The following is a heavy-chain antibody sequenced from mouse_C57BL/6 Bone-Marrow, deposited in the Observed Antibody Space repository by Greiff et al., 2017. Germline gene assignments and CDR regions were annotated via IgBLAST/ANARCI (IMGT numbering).Heavy chain of an antibody. Sequence: VQLQESGPELVKPGASVKISCTASGYSFTGYYIPWVKQRPGQGLEWIGWINPGSGNTKYNEKFKGKATLTADTSSSPAYMQRSSLTSEDSAVLCGARGGGSSGFAYWGQGTLVTVSA. CDR1: GYSFTGYY. J-gene: IGHJ3*01. D-gene: IGHD1-1*01. CDR3: ARGGGSSGFAY. CDR2: INPGSGNT. V-gene: IGHV1-66*01.